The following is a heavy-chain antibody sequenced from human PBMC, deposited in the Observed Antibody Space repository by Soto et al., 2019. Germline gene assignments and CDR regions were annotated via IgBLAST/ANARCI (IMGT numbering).Heavy chain of an antibody. V-gene: IGHV4-34*01. Sequence: SETLSLTCAVYGGSFSGYYWSWIRQPPGKGLEWIGEINHSGSTNYNPSLKSRVTISVDTSKNQFSLKLSSVTAADTAVYYCARGHRRDIVAKGPDNWFDPWGQGTLVTVSS. D-gene: IGHD5-12*01. CDR3: ARGHRRDIVAKGPDNWFDP. CDR1: GGSFSGYY. CDR2: INHSGST. J-gene: IGHJ5*02.